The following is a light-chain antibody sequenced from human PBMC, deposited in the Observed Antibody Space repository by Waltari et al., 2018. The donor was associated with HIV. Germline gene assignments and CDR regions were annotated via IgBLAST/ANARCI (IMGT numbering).Light chain of an antibody. CDR3: EKYYRKPPT. J-gene: IGKJ1*01. CDR1: QSVLFTSHNKNY. CDR2: WAS. Sequence: DIVMTQSPDSLAVSLGERATINCKSSQSVLFTSHNKNYLAWYQQKPGQPPMLLIYWASTRESAVPDRFSGSGSGTDVTLTISSQPAEDVAVYDGEKYYRKPPTFDQGTKVEIK. V-gene: IGKV4-1*01.